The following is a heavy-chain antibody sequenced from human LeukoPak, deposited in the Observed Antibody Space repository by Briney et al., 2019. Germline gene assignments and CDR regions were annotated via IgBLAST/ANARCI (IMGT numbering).Heavy chain of an antibody. CDR3: ARAPVAMVRGVIGWFDP. J-gene: IGHJ5*02. CDR2: IIPIFGTA. Sequence: ASVKVSCKASGGTFSSYAISWVRQAPGQGLEWMGGIIPIFGTANYAQKFQGRVTITADESTSTAYMELSSLRSEDTAVYYCARAPVAMVRGVIGWFDPWGQGTLVTVSS. CDR1: GGTFSSYA. D-gene: IGHD3-10*01. V-gene: IGHV1-69*13.